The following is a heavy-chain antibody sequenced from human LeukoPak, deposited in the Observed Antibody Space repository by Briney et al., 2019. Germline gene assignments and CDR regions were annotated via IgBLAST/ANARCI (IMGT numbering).Heavy chain of an antibody. J-gene: IGHJ4*02. CDR1: GFTFSSYS. Sequence: GGSLRLSCAASGFTFSSYSMNWVRQGPGKGLEWLSYISTSSSTIYYADSVKDRFTISRDNAKNSLYLQMNSLRAEDTAVYYCARSDSSSSGVDFWGQGTLVTVFS. CDR2: ISTSSSTI. CDR3: ARSDSSSSGVDF. D-gene: IGHD6-6*01. V-gene: IGHV3-48*01.